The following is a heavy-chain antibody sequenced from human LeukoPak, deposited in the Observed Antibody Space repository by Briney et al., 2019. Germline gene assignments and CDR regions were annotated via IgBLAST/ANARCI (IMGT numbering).Heavy chain of an antibody. V-gene: IGHV1-46*01. CDR2: INPSGGST. CDR1: GYTFTSYY. CDR3: ARGTTDDY. Sequence: ASVKVSCKTSGYTFTSYYIDWVRQAPGQGLEWMGVINPSGGSTRYAQKFQGRVTMTGDPSTRTVYMELSSLTSDDTAVYYCARGTTDDYWGQGTPVTVSS. J-gene: IGHJ4*02. D-gene: IGHD1-1*01.